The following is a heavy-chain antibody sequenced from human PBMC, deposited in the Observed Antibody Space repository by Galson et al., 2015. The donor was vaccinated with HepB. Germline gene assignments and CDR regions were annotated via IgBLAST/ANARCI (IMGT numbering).Heavy chain of an antibody. CDR2: ISTNSGRT. CDR3: ASLDSSSPFDAFDI. D-gene: IGHD6-13*01. CDR1: GYTFTSNG. Sequence: SVKVSCKASGYTFTSNGLSWVRQAPGKGLEWMGWISTNSGRTNYAKKFQGRVTITADKSTSTTYMELSSLSSEDTAVYYRASLDSSSPFDAFDIWGQGTMVTVSS. J-gene: IGHJ3*02. V-gene: IGHV1-18*04.